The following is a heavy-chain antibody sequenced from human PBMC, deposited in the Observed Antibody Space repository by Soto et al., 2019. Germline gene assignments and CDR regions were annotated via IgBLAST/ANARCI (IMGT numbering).Heavy chain of an antibody. CDR2: ISSSSSYI. J-gene: IGHJ4*02. Sequence: EVQLVESGGGLVKPGGSLRLSCAASGFTFSSYSMNWVRQAPGKGLEWVSSISSSSSYIYYADSVKGRFTISRDNAKNSLYLQMNSLRAEDTAVYYCARDGWEQQLVGRDRYFDYWGQGTLVTVSS. CDR1: GFTFSSYS. CDR3: ARDGWEQQLVGRDRYFDY. D-gene: IGHD6-13*01. V-gene: IGHV3-21*01.